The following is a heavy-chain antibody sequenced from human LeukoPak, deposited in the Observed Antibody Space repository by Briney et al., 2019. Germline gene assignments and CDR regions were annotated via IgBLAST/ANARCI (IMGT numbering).Heavy chain of an antibody. Sequence: ASVKVSCKASGYTFTSYGINWVRQAPGQGVEWLGWLSGYTGHTNYVQKIQGRVTMTTDTSTNTAYMELRSLRSGDTAVYYCARGPGIAVAGVFDYWGQGSLVTVSS. V-gene: IGHV1-18*04. CDR2: LSGYTGHT. CDR1: GYTFTSYG. D-gene: IGHD6-19*01. CDR3: ARGPGIAVAGVFDY. J-gene: IGHJ4*02.